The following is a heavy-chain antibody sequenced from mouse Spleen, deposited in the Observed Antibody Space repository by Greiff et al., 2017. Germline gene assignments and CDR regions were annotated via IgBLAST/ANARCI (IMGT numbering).Heavy chain of an antibody. Sequence: EVKLVESGGGLVKLGGSLKLSCAASGFTFSSYAMSWVRQTPEKRLEWVATISSGGGNTYYPDSVKGRFTISRDNAKNTLYLQMSSLKSEDTAMYYCARRQLTGTLFDYWGQGTTLTVSS. CDR3: ARRQLTGTLFDY. CDR2: ISSGGGNT. D-gene: IGHD4-1*01. V-gene: IGHV5-9*04. J-gene: IGHJ2*01. CDR1: GFTFSSYA.